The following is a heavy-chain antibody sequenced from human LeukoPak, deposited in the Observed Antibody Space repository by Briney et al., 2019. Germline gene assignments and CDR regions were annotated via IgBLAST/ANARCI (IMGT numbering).Heavy chain of an antibody. CDR3: ARLTYYYDSSGAGSMDV. J-gene: IGHJ6*02. D-gene: IGHD3-22*01. CDR1: GGTFSSYA. V-gene: IGHV1-69*13. Sequence: SVKVSCKASGGTFSSYAISWVRQAPGQGLEWMGGIIPIFGTANYAQKFQGRVTITADESTSTAYMELSSLRSEDTAVYYCARLTYYYDSSGAGSMDVWGQGTTVTVSS. CDR2: IIPIFGTA.